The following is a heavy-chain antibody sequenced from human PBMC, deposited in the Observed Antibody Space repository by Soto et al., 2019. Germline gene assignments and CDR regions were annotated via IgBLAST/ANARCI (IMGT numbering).Heavy chain of an antibody. CDR1: GYTFTSYG. CDR3: ARDLYYYDNSGLGRFDI. V-gene: IGHV1-18*04. D-gene: IGHD3-22*01. J-gene: IGHJ3*02. Sequence: ASVKVSCKASGYTFTSYGISWVRQAPGQGLEWTGWISGYNGNTNHAQNLQGRVTMTTDTSTSTAYMELRSLRSDDTAVYYCARDLYYYDNSGLGRFDIWGQGTMVTVSS. CDR2: ISGYNGNT.